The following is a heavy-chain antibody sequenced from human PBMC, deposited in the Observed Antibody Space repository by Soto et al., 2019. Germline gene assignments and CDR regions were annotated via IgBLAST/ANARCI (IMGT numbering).Heavy chain of an antibody. D-gene: IGHD6-19*01. J-gene: IGHJ4*02. CDR1: SFTLNSYG. V-gene: IGHV1-18*01. Sequence: QLVQSGAEVKKPGASVKVSCKVSSFTLNSYGISWVRQAPGQGLEWMGWISAYNGNTNYAQKFQGRVTMTTDTSTSTAYMELRSLRSDDPAVYYCARLVAVALVNYFDFWGQGTLVTVTS. CDR3: ARLVAVALVNYFDF. CDR2: ISAYNGNT.